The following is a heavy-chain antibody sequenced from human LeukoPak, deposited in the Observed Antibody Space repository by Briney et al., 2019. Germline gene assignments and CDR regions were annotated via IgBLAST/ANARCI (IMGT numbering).Heavy chain of an antibody. CDR1: GYTFTSYY. CDR3: ARVLYDFWSGYFPLGY. CDR2: INPSGGST. Sequence: ASVKVSCKASGYTFTSYYMHWVRQAPGQGLEWMGIINPSGGSTSYAQKFQGRVTMTRDTSTSTVYMELSSLRSEDTAVYYCARVLYDFWSGYFPLGYWGQGTLVTVSS. D-gene: IGHD3-3*01. J-gene: IGHJ4*02. V-gene: IGHV1-46*01.